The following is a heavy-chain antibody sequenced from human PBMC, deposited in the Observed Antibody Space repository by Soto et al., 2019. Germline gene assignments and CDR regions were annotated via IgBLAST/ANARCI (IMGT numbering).Heavy chain of an antibody. J-gene: IGHJ4*02. CDR2: IDPSDSYT. D-gene: IGHD4-17*01. V-gene: IGHV5-10-1*01. Sequence: PGESLKISCKGSGYRFTRYWISWVRQMPGKGLEWMGKIDPSDSYTNYSPSFQGHVTILVDKSISTAYVQWSSLKASDTAMYYCAIQDYGSSGDYWGQGTLVTVSS. CDR1: GYRFTRYW. CDR3: AIQDYGSSGDY.